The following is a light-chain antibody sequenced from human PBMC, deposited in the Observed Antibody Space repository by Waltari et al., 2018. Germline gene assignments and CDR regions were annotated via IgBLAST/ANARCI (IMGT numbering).Light chain of an antibody. CDR1: QSIISY. CDR2: AAS. V-gene: IGKV1-39*01. CDR3: QQSYTSPLN. J-gene: IGKJ4*01. Sequence: DIQMTQSPSSLSASVGDRVTISCRASQSIISYLNWYQQRPGKAPKLLLYAASSLQSGVPSRFSGSGSGTDFTLTISSLQPEDFATYYCQQSYTSPLNFGGGTKVEIK.